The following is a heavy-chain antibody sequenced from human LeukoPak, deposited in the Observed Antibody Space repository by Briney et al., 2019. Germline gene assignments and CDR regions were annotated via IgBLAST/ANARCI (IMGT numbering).Heavy chain of an antibody. V-gene: IGHV4-34*01. CDR2: INHSGST. D-gene: IGHD4-11*01. Sequence: SETLSLTCAVYGGSFSGYYWSWIRQPPGKGLEWIGEINHSGSTNYNPSLKSRVTISVDTSKNQFSLKLSSVTAADTAVYYCXXXXXXYSNFCDAFDIWGQGTMVTVSS. CDR1: GGSFSGYY. CDR3: XXXXXXYSNFCDAFDI. J-gene: IGHJ3*02.